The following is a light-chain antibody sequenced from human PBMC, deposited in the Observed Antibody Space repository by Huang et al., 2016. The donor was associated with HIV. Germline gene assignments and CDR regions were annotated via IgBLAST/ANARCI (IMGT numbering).Light chain of an antibody. J-gene: IGKJ4*01. CDR2: EVS. CDR1: QSLLHTDGKTD. V-gene: IGKV2-29*02. CDR3: MQGTHLPLT. Sequence: VMTQTPVSLSVTPGQAASISCKSSQSLLHTDGKTDLYCFLQKPGQSPQLLIYEVSRRFSGVPDRFRGSGSGTTFTLIISRVEAEDVGIYFCMQGTHLPLTFGGGTKVEIK.